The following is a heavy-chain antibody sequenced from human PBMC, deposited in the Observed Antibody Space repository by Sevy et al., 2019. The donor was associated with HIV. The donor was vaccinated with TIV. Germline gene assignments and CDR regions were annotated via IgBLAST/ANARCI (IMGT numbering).Heavy chain of an antibody. CDR1: GFTFSSYW. D-gene: IGHD3-3*01. J-gene: IGHJ5*02. CDR3: ARQGGRLLWSGHSNWFDP. Sequence: GGSLRLSCAASGFTFSSYWMSWVRQAPGKGLEWVANIKQDGSEKYYVDSVKGRFTISRDKAKNSLYLQMNSLRAEDTAVYYCARQGGRLLWSGHSNWFDPWGQGTLVTVSS. V-gene: IGHV3-7*01. CDR2: IKQDGSEK.